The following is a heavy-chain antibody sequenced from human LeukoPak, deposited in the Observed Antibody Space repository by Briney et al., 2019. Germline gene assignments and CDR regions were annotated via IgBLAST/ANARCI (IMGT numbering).Heavy chain of an antibody. V-gene: IGHV4-30-4*08. CDR3: ARDLAPSGADAFDI. CDR2: IYYSGST. D-gene: IGHD1-14*01. CDR1: GGSISSGDYY. Sequence: SETLSLTCTVSGGSISSGDYYWSWIRQPPGKGLEWIGYIYYSGSTYYNPSLKSRVTISVGTARNQFSLKLSSVTAADTAMYYCARDLAPSGADAFDIWGQGTMVTVSS. J-gene: IGHJ3*02.